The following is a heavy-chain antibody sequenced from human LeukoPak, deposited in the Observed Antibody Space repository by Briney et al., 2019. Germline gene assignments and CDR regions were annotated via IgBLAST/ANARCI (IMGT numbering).Heavy chain of an antibody. CDR2: IWYDGSNK. D-gene: IGHD3-22*01. V-gene: IGHV3-33*06. J-gene: IGHJ4*02. CDR3: AKDGGDSSGYWWANHWSAGYYFDY. CDR1: GFTFSSYG. Sequence: GGSLRLSCAASGFTFSSYGMHWVRQAPGKGLEWVAVIWYDGSNKYYADSVKGRFTISRDNSKNTLYLQMNSLRAENTAVYYCAKDGGDSSGYWWANHWSAGYYFDYWGQGTLVTVSS.